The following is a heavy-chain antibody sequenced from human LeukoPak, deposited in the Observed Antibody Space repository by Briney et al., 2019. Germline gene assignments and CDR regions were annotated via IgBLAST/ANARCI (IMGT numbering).Heavy chain of an antibody. CDR1: GGSFSGYY. CDR2: IYYSGST. D-gene: IGHD3-10*01. Sequence: PSETLSLTCAVYGGSFSGYYWSWIRQPPGKGLEWIGSIYYSGSTYYNPSLKSRVTISVDTSKNQFSLKLSSVTAADTAVYYCARLTVLWFEEHNWFDPWGQGTLVTVSS. V-gene: IGHV4-34*01. CDR3: ARLTVLWFEEHNWFDP. J-gene: IGHJ5*02.